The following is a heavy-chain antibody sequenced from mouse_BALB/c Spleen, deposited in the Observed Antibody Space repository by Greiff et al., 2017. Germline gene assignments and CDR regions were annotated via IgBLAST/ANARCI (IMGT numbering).Heavy chain of an antibody. CDR2: ISSGGSYT. D-gene: IGHD1-1*01. CDR1: GFTFSSYG. Sequence: EVQVVESGGDLVKPGGSLKLSCAASGFTFSSYGMSWVRQTPDKRLEWVATISSGGSYTYYPDSVKGRFTISRDNAKNTLYLQMSSLKSEDTAMYYCARQTSSSFDYWGQGTTLTVSS. V-gene: IGHV5-6*01. J-gene: IGHJ2*01. CDR3: ARQTSSSFDY.